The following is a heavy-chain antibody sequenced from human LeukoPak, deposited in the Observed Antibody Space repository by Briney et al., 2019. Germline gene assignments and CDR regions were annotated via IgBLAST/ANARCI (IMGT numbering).Heavy chain of an antibody. J-gene: IGHJ2*01. V-gene: IGHV4-59*12. CDR3: AGPGDSSSWYGWYFDL. CDR1: GGSISSYY. D-gene: IGHD6-13*01. CDR2: IYYSGST. Sequence: PSETLSLTCTVSGGSISSYYWSWIRQPPGKGLEWIGYIYYSGSTNYNPSLKSRVTISVDTSKNQFSLKLSSVTAADTAVYYCAGPGDSSSWYGWYFDLWGRGTLVTVSS.